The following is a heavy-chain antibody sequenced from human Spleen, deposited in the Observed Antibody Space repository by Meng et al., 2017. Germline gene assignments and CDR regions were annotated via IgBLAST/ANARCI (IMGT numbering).Heavy chain of an antibody. CDR1: GGSSISYTW. V-gene: IGHV4-4*02. CDR3: AKVAGIGARSWFDP. Sequence: LQVSGPGRVTLSGTWALTGVVSGGSSISYTWWTWVRQPPGKGLEWIGDIYYTGSTNYNPSLKSRLTISGDKSKNQFSLKLSSVTAADTAVYYCAKVAGIGARSWFDPWGQGILVTVSS. D-gene: IGHD6-6*01. J-gene: IGHJ5*02. CDR2: IYYTGST.